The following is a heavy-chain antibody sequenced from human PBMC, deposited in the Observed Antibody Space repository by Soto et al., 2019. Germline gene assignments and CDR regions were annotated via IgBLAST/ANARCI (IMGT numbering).Heavy chain of an antibody. CDR3: AKHRLAVAGYLHGMDV. CDR2: ISHDGSNK. V-gene: IGHV3-30*18. J-gene: IGHJ6*02. CDR1: GFTFSSYG. D-gene: IGHD6-19*01. Sequence: QVQLVESGGGVVKPGRSLRLSCAASGFTFSSYGMHWFRQSPGKGLEWVAVISHDGSNKYFADSVKGRFTISRDNSQNTLYLQMNSLRAEDTAVYYCAKHRLAVAGYLHGMDVWGPGTTVTVAS.